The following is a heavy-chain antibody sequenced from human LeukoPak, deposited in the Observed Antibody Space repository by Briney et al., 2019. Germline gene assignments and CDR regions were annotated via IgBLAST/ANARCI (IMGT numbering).Heavy chain of an antibody. D-gene: IGHD4-23*01. Sequence: GASAKVSCKASGYTFIGYSISWVRQAPGHGLEWMGWITPYNGNTNYVQNFQGGVTMTTDTSTSTAYMELRSLRSDDTAVYYCAREYGGNPGLFGYWGQGTLVTVSS. CDR1: GYTFIGYS. CDR2: ITPYNGNT. V-gene: IGHV1-18*01. CDR3: AREYGGNPGLFGY. J-gene: IGHJ4*02.